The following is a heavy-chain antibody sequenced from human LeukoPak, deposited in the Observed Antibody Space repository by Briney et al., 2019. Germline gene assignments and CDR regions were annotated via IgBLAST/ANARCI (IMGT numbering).Heavy chain of an antibody. CDR1: GYTFTGYY. CDR3: ARTFYDTLDSDAFDF. CDR2: INPDSGGT. J-gene: IGHJ3*01. D-gene: IGHD2/OR15-2a*01. Sequence: ASVKVPCKASGYTFTGYYMHWVRQAPRQGLEWMGWINPDSGGTNNAQKFQGRVTMTRDTSISTAYMELSRLRSDDTAVYYCARTFYDTLDSDAFDFWGQGTMVIVSS. V-gene: IGHV1-2*02.